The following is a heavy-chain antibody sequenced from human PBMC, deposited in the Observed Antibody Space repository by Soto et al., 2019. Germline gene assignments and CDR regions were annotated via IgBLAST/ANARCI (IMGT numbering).Heavy chain of an antibody. J-gene: IGHJ4*02. CDR1: GFTFSGSA. V-gene: IGHV3-73*01. CDR2: IRSKANSYAT. Sequence: PGGSLRLSCAASGFTFSGSAMHWVRQASGKGLEWVGRIRSKANSYATAYAASVKGRFTISRDDSKNTAYLQMNGLKTEDTAVYYCTRRQDRIAVAQDYWGQGTLVTVSS. D-gene: IGHD6-19*01. CDR3: TRRQDRIAVAQDY.